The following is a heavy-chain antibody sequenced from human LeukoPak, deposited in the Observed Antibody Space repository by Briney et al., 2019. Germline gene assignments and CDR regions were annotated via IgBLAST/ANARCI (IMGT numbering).Heavy chain of an antibody. CDR1: GFTFSSYS. D-gene: IGHD4-17*01. CDR2: ISSSSSYI. V-gene: IGHV3-21*01. Sequence: PGGSLRLSCAASGFTFSSYSMNWVRQAPGKGLEWVSSISSSSSYIYYADSVKGRFTISRDNAKNSLYLQMNSLRAEDTAVYYCGREIDYGDYFFDYWGQGTLVTVSS. J-gene: IGHJ4*02. CDR3: GREIDYGDYFFDY.